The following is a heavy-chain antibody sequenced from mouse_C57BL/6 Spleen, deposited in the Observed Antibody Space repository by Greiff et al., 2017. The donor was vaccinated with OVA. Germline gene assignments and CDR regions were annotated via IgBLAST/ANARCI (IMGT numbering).Heavy chain of an antibody. J-gene: IGHJ4*01. CDR1: GYSITSGYY. D-gene: IGHD1-1*01. CDR3: ASPFYYGSSYAMDY. CDR2: ISYDGSN. V-gene: IGHV3-6*01. Sequence: EVQLQQSGPGLVKPSQSLSLTCSVTGYSITSGYYWNWIRQFPGNKLEWMGYISYDGSNNYNPSLKNRISITRATSKNQFFLKLNSVTTEDTATYYCASPFYYGSSYAMDYWGQGTSVTVSS.